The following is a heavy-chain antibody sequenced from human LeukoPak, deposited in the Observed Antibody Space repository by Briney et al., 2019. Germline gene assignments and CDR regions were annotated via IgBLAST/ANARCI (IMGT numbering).Heavy chain of an antibody. V-gene: IGHV4-61*01. J-gene: IGHJ4*02. Sequence: KPSETLSLTCIVSGGSVSSGSYYWSWIRQPPGKGLEWIGYIYYSGSTNYNPSLKSRVTISVDTSKNQFSLKLSSVTAADTAVYYCARSGKSGYVYYWGQGTLVTVSS. CDR1: GGSVSSGSYY. D-gene: IGHD6-25*01. CDR2: IYYSGST. CDR3: ARSGKSGYVYY.